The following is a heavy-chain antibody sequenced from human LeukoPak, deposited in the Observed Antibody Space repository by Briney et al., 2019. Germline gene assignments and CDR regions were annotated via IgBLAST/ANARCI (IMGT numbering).Heavy chain of an antibody. J-gene: IGHJ3*02. CDR1: GYTLTSYY. D-gene: IGHD3-22*01. V-gene: IGHV1-46*01. Sequence: ASVKVSCKASGYTLTSYYMHWVRQAPGQGLEWMGIINTSGGSTSYAQKFQGRVTMTMDTSTSTVYMELSSMRSEDTAVYYCARDLQMNYYNSSCYYYHDAFDIWGQGTMVTVSS. CDR2: INTSGGST. CDR3: ARDLQMNYYNSSCYYYHDAFDI.